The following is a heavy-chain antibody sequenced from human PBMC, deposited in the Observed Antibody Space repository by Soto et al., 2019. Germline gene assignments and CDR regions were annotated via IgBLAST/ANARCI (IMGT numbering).Heavy chain of an antibody. J-gene: IGHJ6*03. CDR2: IYYSGST. D-gene: IGHD6-19*01. CDR1: SGSISSGGYY. CDR3: ASTPSRVAGPSDYYYYYYMDV. Sequence: SETLSLTCAVSSGSISSGGYYWSWIRQHPGKGLEWIGYIYYSGSTYYNPSLKSRVTISVDTSKNQFSLKLSSVTAADTAVYYCASTPSRVAGPSDYYYYYYMDVWGKGTTVTVSS. V-gene: IGHV4-31*11.